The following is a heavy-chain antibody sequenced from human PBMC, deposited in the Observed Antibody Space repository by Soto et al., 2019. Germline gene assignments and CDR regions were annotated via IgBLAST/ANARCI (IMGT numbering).Heavy chain of an antibody. CDR3: ARERSSGAFDI. Sequence: QVQLVQSGAEVKKPGASVKVSCKTSGYTFTSYDINWVRQATGQGLEWMGWMNPNSGNTAYAQKFQGRVNMTRNTSISTAYMELNSLKSEETAVYYCARERSSGAFDIWGQGTMVTVSS. D-gene: IGHD1-26*01. J-gene: IGHJ3*02. CDR1: GYTFTSYD. V-gene: IGHV1-8*01. CDR2: MNPNSGNT.